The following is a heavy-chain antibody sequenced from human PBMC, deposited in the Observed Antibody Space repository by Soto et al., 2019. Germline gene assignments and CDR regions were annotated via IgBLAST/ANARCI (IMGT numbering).Heavy chain of an antibody. CDR2: INHSGST. CDR1: GGSFSGYY. CDR3: ARAIFGVVKGLYGMDV. D-gene: IGHD3-3*01. V-gene: IGHV4-34*01. J-gene: IGHJ6*02. Sequence: SETLSLTCAVYGGSFSGYYWSWIRQPPGKGLEWIGEINHSGSTNYNPSLRSRVTISVDTSKNQFSLKLSSVTAADTAVYYCARAIFGVVKGLYGMDVWGQGTMVTVSS.